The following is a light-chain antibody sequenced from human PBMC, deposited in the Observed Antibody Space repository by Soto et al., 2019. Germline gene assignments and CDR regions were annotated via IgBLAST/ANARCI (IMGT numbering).Light chain of an antibody. CDR3: QQSYSTPYT. Sequence: DIQMTQSPSSLSASVGDRVTITCRASQSISSYLNWYRQKPGKAPKLLIYAASSLQSGVPSRFSGSGSGTDFTLTISSLQPEDFATYYCQQSYSTPYTLGQGTKVDI. V-gene: IGKV1-39*01. J-gene: IGKJ2*01. CDR2: AAS. CDR1: QSISSY.